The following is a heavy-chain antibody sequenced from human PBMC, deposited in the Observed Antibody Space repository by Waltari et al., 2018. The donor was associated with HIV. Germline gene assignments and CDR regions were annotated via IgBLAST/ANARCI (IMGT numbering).Heavy chain of an antibody. CDR1: KFSLSTYA. J-gene: IGHJ4*02. Sequence: EVQLLESGGGLVQPGGSLRLSCAASKFSLSTYAMSWVRQALGKGVGWVSSSSGDCITTYYADSVLGRLTISRDNSKNTLSLQMSSLRGEDTAVYYCAKGVAYDLLTGFSPLDYWGQGTLVTVSS. CDR2: SSGDCITT. CDR3: AKGVAYDLLTGFSPLDY. D-gene: IGHD3-9*01. V-gene: IGHV3-23*01.